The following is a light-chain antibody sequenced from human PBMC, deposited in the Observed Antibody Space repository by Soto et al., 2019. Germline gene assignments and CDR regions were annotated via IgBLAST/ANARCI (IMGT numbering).Light chain of an antibody. CDR1: SSDGVGYNF. V-gene: IGLV2-14*03. CDR2: DVS. J-gene: IGLJ1*01. CDR3: SSYTSTTTPYV. Sequence: SVLTQPSSVSGAPGQSITISCTGTSSDGVGYNFVSWYQQQPGKAPKLIIYDVSNRPSGVSNRLSGSKSGNKASLTISGRQEEDEADYYCSSYTSTTTPYVFGTGTKVTVL.